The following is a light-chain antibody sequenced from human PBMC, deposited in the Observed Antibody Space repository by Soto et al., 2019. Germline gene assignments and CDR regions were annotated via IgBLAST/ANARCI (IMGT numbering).Light chain of an antibody. V-gene: IGLV2-23*01. CDR1: SSDVGSYNL. CDR2: EGS. CDR3: SSSAGSTVV. Sequence: QSALTQPASVSGSPGQSITISCTGTSSDVGSYNLVSWYQQHPGKAPKLMIYEGSKRPSGVSNRFSGSKSGNTASLTISGLQAEEAADYYCSSSAGSTVVFGAGTKVTVL. J-gene: IGLJ2*01.